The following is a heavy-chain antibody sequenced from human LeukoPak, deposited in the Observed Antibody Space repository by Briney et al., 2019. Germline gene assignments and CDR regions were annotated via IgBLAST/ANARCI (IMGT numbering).Heavy chain of an antibody. D-gene: IGHD5-18*01. CDR2: ISSSSSYI. CDR1: GFTFSGHS. J-gene: IGHJ5*02. V-gene: IGHV3-21*01. Sequence: GGSLRLSCAASGFTFSGHSMNWVRQAPGSGLEWVSCISSSSSYIYYADSVKGRFTISRDNANNSLFLQMNSLKAEDTAVYYCARGEDTAMVTGGYNWFDPWGQGTLVTVSS. CDR3: ARGEDTAMVTGGYNWFDP.